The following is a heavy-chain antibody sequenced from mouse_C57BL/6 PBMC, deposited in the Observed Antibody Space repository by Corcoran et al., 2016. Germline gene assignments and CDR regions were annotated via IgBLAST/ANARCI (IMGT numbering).Heavy chain of an antibody. V-gene: IGHV1-76*01. D-gene: IGHD3-1*01. CDR2: IYPGSGNT. Sequence: QVQLKQSGAELVRPGASVKLSCKASGYTFTDYYINWVKQRPGQGLEWIARIYPGSGNTYYNEKFKGKATLTAEKSSSTAYMQLSSLTSEDSAVYFCARGDSEAMDYWGQGTSVTVSS. CDR1: GYTFTDYY. CDR3: ARGDSEAMDY. J-gene: IGHJ4*01.